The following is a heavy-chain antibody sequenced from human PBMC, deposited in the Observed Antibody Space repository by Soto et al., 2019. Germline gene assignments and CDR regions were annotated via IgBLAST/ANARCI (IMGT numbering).Heavy chain of an antibody. CDR2: IYYNGNT. D-gene: IGHD7-27*01. CDR1: GVSISNNY. J-gene: IGHJ4*02. V-gene: IGHV4-59*01. Sequence: QVQLQESGPGLVKPSETLSLPCTVSGVSISNNYWSWLRQPPGKGLEGIGYIYYNGNTNYNPSLQSQYTMSVDSSRNQISRKWTTVTAADTAVYYCTRANCYSEYWGQGTLVTVSS. CDR3: TRANCYSEY.